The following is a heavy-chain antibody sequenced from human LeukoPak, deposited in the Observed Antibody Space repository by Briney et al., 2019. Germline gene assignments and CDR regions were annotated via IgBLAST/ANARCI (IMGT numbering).Heavy chain of an antibody. CDR1: GGTFSSYA. CDR2: IIPIFGTA. J-gene: IGHJ4*02. Sequence: ASVKVPCKASGGTFSSYAISWVRQAPGQGLEWMGGIIPIFGTANYAQKFQGRVTITADESTSTAYMELSSLRSEDTAVYYCARGGGYYDSSGYYFIHFDYWGQGTLVTVSS. CDR3: ARGGGYYDSSGYYFIHFDY. V-gene: IGHV1-69*13. D-gene: IGHD3-22*01.